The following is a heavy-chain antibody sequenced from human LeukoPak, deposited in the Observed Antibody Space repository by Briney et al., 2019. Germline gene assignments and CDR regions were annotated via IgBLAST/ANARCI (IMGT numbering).Heavy chain of an antibody. CDR3: ARQLYDSSGYRHPAFDY. CDR1: GFTFSDYE. CDR2: ISSRGSTI. D-gene: IGHD3-22*01. J-gene: IGHJ4*02. Sequence: GGSLRLSCAGSGFTFSDYEMNWVRQAPGKGLEWVSYISSRGSTIYYADSVKGRFTISRDNVKNSLYLHMNSLRAEDTAIYYCARQLYDSSGYRHPAFDYWGQGTLVTVSS. V-gene: IGHV3-48*03.